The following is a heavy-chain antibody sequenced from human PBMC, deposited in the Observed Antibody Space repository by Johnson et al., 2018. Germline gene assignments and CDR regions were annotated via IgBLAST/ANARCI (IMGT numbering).Heavy chain of an antibody. CDR3: ARDRSGDCLICAFDI. Sequence: QVQLGQSGAEVKKPGSSVKVSCKASGGTFSSYVFSWVRQAPGQGLEWMGGIIPIFGTANYAQKFQGRVTLTADVSTSTAYMERSSLRSEDTAGYYCARDRSGDCLICAFDIWGQGTMVTVSS. V-gene: IGHV1-69*01. J-gene: IGHJ3*02. CDR2: IIPIFGTA. D-gene: IGHD2-21*02. CDR1: GGTFSSYV.